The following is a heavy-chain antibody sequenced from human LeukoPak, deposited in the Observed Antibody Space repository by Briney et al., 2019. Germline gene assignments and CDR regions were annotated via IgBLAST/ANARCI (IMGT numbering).Heavy chain of an antibody. CDR2: INLGGGST. D-gene: IGHD3-22*01. J-gene: IGHJ3*02. Sequence: ASVKASCKPSGYTFTSYNMHWVRRAPGQGLEWRGLINLGGGSTSYAQKFQGRVTMTRDTSTSTVYMELSSLRSEDTAVYYCARVHPRYYDSSGYYRDAFDIWGQGTMVTVSS. CDR3: ARVHPRYYDSSGYYRDAFDI. V-gene: IGHV1-46*01. CDR1: GYTFTSYN.